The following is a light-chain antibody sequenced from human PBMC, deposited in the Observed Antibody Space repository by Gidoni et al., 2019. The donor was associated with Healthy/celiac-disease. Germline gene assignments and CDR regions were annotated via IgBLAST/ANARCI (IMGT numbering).Light chain of an antibody. CDR3: QQYDNLPLT. CDR2: DAS. V-gene: IGKV1-33*01. Sequence: DIQMTQSPSSLSASVGDRVTITCQASQVISNYLNWYQQKPGKAPKLLIYDASNLETGVPSRFGGSGSGTDFTFTISILQPEYIATYYCQQYDNLPLTFGPGTKVDIK. J-gene: IGKJ3*01. CDR1: QVISNY.